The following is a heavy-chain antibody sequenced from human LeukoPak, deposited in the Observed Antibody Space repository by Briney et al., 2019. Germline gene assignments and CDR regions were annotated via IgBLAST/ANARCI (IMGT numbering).Heavy chain of an antibody. J-gene: IGHJ4*02. CDR1: GGSISSGGYY. CDR2: IYYSGST. CDR3: ARASRGEQLAGLDY. D-gene: IGHD6-6*01. V-gene: IGHV4-61*08. Sequence: SETLSLTCTVSGGSISSGGYYWSWIRQPPGKGLEWIGYIYYSGSTNYNPSLKSRVTISVDTSKNQFSLRLSSVTAADTAVYYCARASRGEQLAGLDYWGQGTLVTVSS.